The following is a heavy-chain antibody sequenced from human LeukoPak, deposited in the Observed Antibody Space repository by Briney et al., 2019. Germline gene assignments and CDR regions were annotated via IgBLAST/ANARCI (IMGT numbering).Heavy chain of an antibody. J-gene: IGHJ3*02. CDR1: GFTFSDYY. V-gene: IGHV3-11*04. CDR3: ARADDYGDYSDAFDI. D-gene: IGHD4-17*01. Sequence: PGGSLRLSCAASGFTFSDYYMTWIRQAPGKGLEWVSYVSSSGSTKYYADSVEGRFTISRDNAKNSLYLQMNSLRAEDTAVYYCARADDYGDYSDAFDIWGQGTMVTVSS. CDR2: VSSSGSTK.